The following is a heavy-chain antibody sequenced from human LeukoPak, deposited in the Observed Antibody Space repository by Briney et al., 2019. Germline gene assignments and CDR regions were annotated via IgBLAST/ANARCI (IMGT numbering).Heavy chain of an antibody. CDR2: IYSGGGT. D-gene: IGHD2-21*02. Sequence: GGSLRFSCAASGFTVSSNYMSWVRQALGKGLEWVSVIYSGGGTDYTDSVKGRFTISRDNSKNTLYLQMNSLRAEDTAVYYCARAVGVTAIHNAFDIWGQGTLVTVSS. CDR1: GFTVSSNY. CDR3: ARAVGVTAIHNAFDI. J-gene: IGHJ4*02. V-gene: IGHV3-66*02.